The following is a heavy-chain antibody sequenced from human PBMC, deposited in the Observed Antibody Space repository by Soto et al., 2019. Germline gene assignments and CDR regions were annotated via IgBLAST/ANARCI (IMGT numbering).Heavy chain of an antibody. CDR2: FYYSGST. J-gene: IGHJ6*02. Sequence: PSETLSLTCTVAGGSISSGPYSWGWIRQPPGKGLEGIGTFYYSGSTYYNPSLESRVTLSVDTSKNQFSLKVSSVTAADTAVYYCARLGGYCTITSCYGYYGMDVWGQGTTVTVSS. V-gene: IGHV4-39*01. D-gene: IGHD2-2*01. CDR3: ARLGGYCTITSCYGYYGMDV. CDR1: GGSISSGPYS.